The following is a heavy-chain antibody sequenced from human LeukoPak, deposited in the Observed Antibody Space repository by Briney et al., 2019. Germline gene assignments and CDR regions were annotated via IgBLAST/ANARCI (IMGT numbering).Heavy chain of an antibody. CDR2: ISAYNGNT. CDR1: GYTFTNYG. D-gene: IGHD1-26*01. Sequence: ASVKVSCKASGYTFTNYGFNWVRQAPGQGLEWMGWISAYNGNTNYAQKLQGRVTMTTDTSTSTAYMELRSLRSDDTAVYYCARESDSGSYDPEFRGAFDIWGQGTMVTVSS. V-gene: IGHV1-18*01. CDR3: ARESDSGSYDPEFRGAFDI. J-gene: IGHJ3*02.